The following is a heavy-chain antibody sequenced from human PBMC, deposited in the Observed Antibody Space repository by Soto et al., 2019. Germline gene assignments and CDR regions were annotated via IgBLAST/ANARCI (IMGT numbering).Heavy chain of an antibody. D-gene: IGHD3-16*02. J-gene: IGHJ4*02. CDR2: INAGNGNT. Sequence: ASVKVSCKAPGYTFTSYAMHWVRQAPGQRLEWMGWINAGNGNTKYSQKFQGRVTITRDTSASTAYMELSSLRSEDTAVYYCARECAITFGGVIVPPDYWGQGTLVTVSS. V-gene: IGHV1-3*01. CDR1: GYTFTSYA. CDR3: ARECAITFGGVIVPPDY.